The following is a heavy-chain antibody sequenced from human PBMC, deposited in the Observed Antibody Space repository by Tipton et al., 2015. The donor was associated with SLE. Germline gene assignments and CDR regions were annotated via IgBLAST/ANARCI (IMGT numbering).Heavy chain of an antibody. CDR2: IKEDGSDK. CDR1: AFSITSYW. CDR3: AKDPLGSGPNFDY. Sequence: SLRLSCSASAFSITSYWMTWVRQAPGKGLEWLANIKEDGSDKNYVDSVKGRLTVSRDNAKNALYLQMSSLTAEDTAMYYCAKDPLGSGPNFDYWGQGTLVTVSS. V-gene: IGHV3-7*01. J-gene: IGHJ4*02. D-gene: IGHD3-10*01.